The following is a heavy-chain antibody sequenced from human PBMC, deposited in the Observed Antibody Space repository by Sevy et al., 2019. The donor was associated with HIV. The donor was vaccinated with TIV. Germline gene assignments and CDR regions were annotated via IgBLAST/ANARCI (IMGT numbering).Heavy chain of an antibody. D-gene: IGHD2-15*01. J-gene: IGHJ4*02. CDR1: GFTFSTST. V-gene: IGHV3-21*01. Sequence: GGSLRLSCAASGFTFSTSTMNWVRQAPGKGLEWVSLMTSSGSYILYADSVKGRFTISRDNAKNSVFLQMNSLRLEDTAVYYCVRYGWNYWGQGTLVTVSS. CDR3: VRYGWNY. CDR2: MTSSGSYI.